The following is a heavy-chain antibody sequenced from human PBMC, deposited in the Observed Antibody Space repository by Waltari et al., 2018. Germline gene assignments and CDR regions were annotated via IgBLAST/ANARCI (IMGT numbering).Heavy chain of an antibody. V-gene: IGHV3-30-3*01. CDR1: GFTFSSHA. CDR3: ARTHSSGWYYFDY. CDR2: ISYDGSNK. D-gene: IGHD6-19*01. Sequence: QVQLVESGGGVVQPGRSLRLSCAAAGFTFSSHAMPWVRQAPGKGLEWVAVISYDGSNKYYADSVKGRFTISRDNSKNTLYLQMNSLRAEDTAVYYCARTHSSGWYYFDYWGQGTLVTVSS. J-gene: IGHJ4*02.